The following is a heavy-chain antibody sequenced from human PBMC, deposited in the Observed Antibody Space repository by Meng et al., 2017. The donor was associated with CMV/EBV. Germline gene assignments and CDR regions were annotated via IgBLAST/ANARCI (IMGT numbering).Heavy chain of an antibody. CDR2: INPSGGST. Sequence: ASVKVSCKASGYTFTSYYMHWVRQAPGQGLEWMGIINPSGGSTSYAQKFQGRVTMTRDTSTSIVYMELSSLRSEDTAVYYCARDQGYSSSSPEDHYYGMDVWGQGTTVTVSS. CDR1: GYTFTSYY. CDR3: ARDQGYSSSSPEDHYYGMDV. V-gene: IGHV1-46*01. J-gene: IGHJ6*02. D-gene: IGHD6-6*01.